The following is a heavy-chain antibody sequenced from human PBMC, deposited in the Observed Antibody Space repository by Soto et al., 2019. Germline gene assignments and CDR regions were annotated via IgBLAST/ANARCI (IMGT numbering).Heavy chain of an antibody. CDR3: ARVFGQVTHFYFDY. CDR1: GYTFTGYG. V-gene: IGHV1-18*01. J-gene: IGHJ4*02. CDR2: ISVFNGNT. D-gene: IGHD3-10*02. Sequence: QVQLVQSGAEVKKPGASVKVSCKASGYTFTGYGVTWVRQAPGQGLEWMGWISVFNGNTDYAQELQGRITMTTDTSTSTAYMELRSLRSDDTAVYYCARVFGQVTHFYFDYWGQGTLVTVSS.